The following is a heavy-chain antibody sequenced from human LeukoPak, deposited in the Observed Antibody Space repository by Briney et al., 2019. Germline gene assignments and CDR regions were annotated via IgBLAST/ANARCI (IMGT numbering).Heavy chain of an antibody. CDR1: GYTFTSYG. Sequence: ASVKVSCKASGYTFTSYGISWVRQAPGQGLEWMGWISAYNGNTNYAQKLQGRVTMTTDTSTSAAYMELRSLRSDDTAVYYCARVYLDYYGSGSQFPSDYWGQGTLVTVSS. J-gene: IGHJ4*02. CDR3: ARVYLDYYGSGSQFPSDY. D-gene: IGHD3-10*01. CDR2: ISAYNGNT. V-gene: IGHV1-18*01.